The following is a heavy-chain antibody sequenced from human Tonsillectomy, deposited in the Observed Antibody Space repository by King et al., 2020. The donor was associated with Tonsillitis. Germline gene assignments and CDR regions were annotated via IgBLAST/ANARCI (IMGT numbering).Heavy chain of an antibody. CDR3: SGGGYSGYDGFDY. CDR1: GFTFNNAW. J-gene: IGHJ4*01. CDR2: IQNKTSGGTT. V-gene: IGHV3-15*01. D-gene: IGHD5-12*01. Sequence: VQLVESGGGLAKPGESLTLSCVASGFTFNNAWMNWVRQAPGKGLEWLGHIQNKTSGGTTAYAALVEGRFTISRDDSKNTLSLQMNNLKTEDTAVYFCSGGGYSGYDGFDYWGHGTVVTVSS.